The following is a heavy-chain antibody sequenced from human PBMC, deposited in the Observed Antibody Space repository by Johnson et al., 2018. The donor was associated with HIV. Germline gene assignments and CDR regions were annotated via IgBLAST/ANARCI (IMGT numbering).Heavy chain of an antibody. V-gene: IGHV3-33*06. J-gene: IGHJ3*02. CDR2: IWYDGSNK. CDR3: AKDRGSALAQLPIFPSAFDI. Sequence: VQLVESGGGLVKPGGSLRLSCAASGFTFNSYGMHWVRQAPGKGLEWVAVIWYDGSNKYYADSVKGRFTISRDNSKNTLYLQMNSLRAEDTAVYYCAKDRGSALAQLPIFPSAFDIWGQGTMVTVSS. D-gene: IGHD6-6*01. CDR1: GFTFNSYG.